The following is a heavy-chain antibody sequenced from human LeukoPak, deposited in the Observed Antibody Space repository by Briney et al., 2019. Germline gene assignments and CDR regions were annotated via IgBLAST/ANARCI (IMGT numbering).Heavy chain of an antibody. V-gene: IGHV1-2*02. D-gene: IGHD3-10*01. CDR2: IDPDNGNT. CDR1: EYTFSVYY. Sequence: ASVKVSCNASEYTFSVYYFSWMRRAPGQGLEWVGWIDPDNGNTNFAQKFQGRVTLTRATSISTVYMELTSLRFDDTAVYYCARGDDYGSPKLFTEWGQGTLVTVSS. J-gene: IGHJ4*02. CDR3: ARGDDYGSPKLFTE.